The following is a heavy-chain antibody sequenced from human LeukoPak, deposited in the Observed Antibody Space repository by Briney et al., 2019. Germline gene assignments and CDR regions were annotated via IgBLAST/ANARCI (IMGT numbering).Heavy chain of an antibody. CDR2: INSDGSST. J-gene: IGHJ4*02. V-gene: IGHV3-74*01. CDR1: GFTFSTYW. Sequence: PGGSLRLSCAASGFTFSTYWMHWVRQAPGKGLVWVSRINSDGSSTNYADSVKGRFTISRDNSKNTLYLQMNSLRAEDTAVYYCARRAGAYSHPYDYGGQGTLGTVS. D-gene: IGHD4/OR15-4a*01. CDR3: ARRAGAYSHPYDY.